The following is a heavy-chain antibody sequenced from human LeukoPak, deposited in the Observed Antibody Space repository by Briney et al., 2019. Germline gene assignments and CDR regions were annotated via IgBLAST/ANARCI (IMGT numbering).Heavy chain of an antibody. Sequence: GGSLRLSCAASGFAFSSYSMNWVRQAPGKGLEWVSYISSSSSTIYYADSVKGRFTISRDNAKNSLYLQMNSLGAEDTAVYYCARAGIGGPFDYWGQGTLVTVSS. J-gene: IGHJ4*02. V-gene: IGHV3-48*01. CDR2: ISSSSSTI. CDR3: ARAGIGGPFDY. CDR1: GFAFSSYS. D-gene: IGHD1-26*01.